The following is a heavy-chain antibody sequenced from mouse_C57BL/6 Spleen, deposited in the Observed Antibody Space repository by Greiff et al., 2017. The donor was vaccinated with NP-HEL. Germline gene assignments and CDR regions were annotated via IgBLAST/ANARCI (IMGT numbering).Heavy chain of an antibody. CDR1: GFTIKNTY. CDR2: IDPANGNT. D-gene: IGHD4-1*01. J-gene: IGHJ4*01. Sequence: EVKVVESVAELVRPGASVKLSCTASGFTIKNTYMHWVKQRPEQGLEWIGRIDPANGNTNYAPKFQGKATITADTASNTAYLQLSSLTSEDTAIYYCAGDSGTSYAMDYWGQGTSVTVSS. V-gene: IGHV14-3*01. CDR3: AGDSGTSYAMDY.